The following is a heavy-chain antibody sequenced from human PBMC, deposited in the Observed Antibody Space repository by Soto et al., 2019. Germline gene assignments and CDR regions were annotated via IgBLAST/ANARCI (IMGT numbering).Heavy chain of an antibody. CDR3: VRAPSWWYFDL. J-gene: IGHJ2*01. CDR2: INAGNGNT. Sequence: QVQLVQSGAEEKKPGASVKVSCKASGYTFTSYAMHWVRQAPGQRLEWMGWINAGNGNTKYSQKFQGRVTITRDTSASTAYMELSSLRSEDTAVYSCVRAPSWWYFDLWGRGTLVTVSS. V-gene: IGHV1-3*05. CDR1: GYTFTSYA.